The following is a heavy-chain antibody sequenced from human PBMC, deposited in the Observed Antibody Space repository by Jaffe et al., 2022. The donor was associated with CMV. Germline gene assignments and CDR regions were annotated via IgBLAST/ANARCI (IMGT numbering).Heavy chain of an antibody. J-gene: IGHJ4*02. D-gene: IGHD6-6*01. Sequence: QLHLQESGPGLVKPSETLSLTCTVPDGALSTTSLYWGWVRQSPVKGLEWIGSIYYYGTTYYNPSLKSRATISIDTSKNLFSLKLGSVTAADTAVYYCARHLLVAGRSRLAYFDSWGQGTLVTVST. CDR3: ARHLLVAGRSRLAYFDS. V-gene: IGHV4-39*01. CDR2: IYYYGTT. CDR1: DGALSTTSLY.